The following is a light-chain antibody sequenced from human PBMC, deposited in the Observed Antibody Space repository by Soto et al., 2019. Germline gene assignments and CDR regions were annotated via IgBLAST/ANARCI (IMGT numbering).Light chain of an antibody. V-gene: IGKV3-11*01. CDR3: QQRNMWPRT. CDR1: QSVGSD. Sequence: EIVMTQSPATLSVSPGERPTLPCRASQSVGSDLAWYQQKPGQAPRLLIYDASNRAPGIPARFGGSGSGTDFTLSISSLEPEDFAVYHCQQRNMWPRTFGQGTKVDIK. J-gene: IGKJ1*01. CDR2: DAS.